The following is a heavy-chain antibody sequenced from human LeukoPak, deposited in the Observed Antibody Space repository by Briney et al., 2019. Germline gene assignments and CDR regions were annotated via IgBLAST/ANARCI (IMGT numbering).Heavy chain of an antibody. Sequence: PGGSLRLSCAASGFTFSDYYMSWIRQAPGKGLEWVSYISSSGSTIYYADSVKGRFTISRDNAKNSLYLQMNSLRAEDTAVYYCASCIVGTSACAFDIWGQGTMVTVSS. CDR2: ISSSGSTI. J-gene: IGHJ3*02. V-gene: IGHV3-11*04. D-gene: IGHD1-26*01. CDR3: ASCIVGTSACAFDI. CDR1: GFTFSDYY.